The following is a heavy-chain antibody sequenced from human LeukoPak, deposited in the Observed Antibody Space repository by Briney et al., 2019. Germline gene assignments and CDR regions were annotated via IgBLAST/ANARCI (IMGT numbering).Heavy chain of an antibody. Sequence: ESLTLSCAASGFTFSSYTTNWVRRAPGKGLEWIGSLYNSGSTYYNPSLKSRVTMSEDTSKNQFSLKLSSVTAADTAVYYCARGYSGSGSYSDAFDIWGQGTMVTVSS. V-gene: IGHV4-39*07. CDR3: ARGYSGSGSYSDAFDI. D-gene: IGHD3-10*01. CDR2: LYNSGST. J-gene: IGHJ3*02. CDR1: GFTFSSYTT.